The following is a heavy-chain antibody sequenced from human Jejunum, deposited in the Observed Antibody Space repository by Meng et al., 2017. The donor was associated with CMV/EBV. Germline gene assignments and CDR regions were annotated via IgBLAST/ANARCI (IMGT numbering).Heavy chain of an antibody. CDR1: GFIFSTYA. Sequence: EVQLLESGGGLVQPGGSLRLSCAASGFIFSTYALTWVRQAPGKRLEWVSSISVSDTITYYADSVQGRFTTSRDNAKNTLYLQMNSLRVEDTAVYYCVRSHIGWYGWFDPWGQGTLVTVSS. J-gene: IGHJ5*02. V-gene: IGHV3-23*01. CDR3: VRSHIGWYGWFDP. D-gene: IGHD2-15*01. CDR2: ISVSDTIT.